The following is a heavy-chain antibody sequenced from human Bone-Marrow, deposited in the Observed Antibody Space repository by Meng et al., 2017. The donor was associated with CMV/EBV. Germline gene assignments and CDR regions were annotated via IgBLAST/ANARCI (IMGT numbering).Heavy chain of an antibody. V-gene: IGHV1-18*01. Sequence: ASVKVSCKASGYTFINFGFSWVRQVPGQGLQWMGWISTYNGNTNYAQRLQGRVTLTTDTSTSTAYMELRSLRSDDTAVYYCARDFDFWSGYPDYYGMDVWGQGTTVTVSS. CDR1: GYTFINFG. J-gene: IGHJ6*01. CDR2: ISTYNGNT. CDR3: ARDFDFWSGYPDYYGMDV. D-gene: IGHD3-3*01.